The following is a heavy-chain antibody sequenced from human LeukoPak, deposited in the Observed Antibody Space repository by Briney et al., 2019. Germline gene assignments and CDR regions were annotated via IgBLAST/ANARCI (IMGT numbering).Heavy chain of an antibody. CDR2: IYYSGST. J-gene: IGHJ5*02. Sequence: SQTLSLTCTVFGGSISSGGYYWSWIRQHPGKGLEWIGYIYYSGSTYYNPSLKSRVTISVDTSKNQFSLKLSSVTAADTAVYYCARGGDYYDSSGYMGLFDPWGQGTLVTVSS. CDR1: GGSISSGGYY. CDR3: ARGGDYYDSSGYMGLFDP. V-gene: IGHV4-31*03. D-gene: IGHD3-22*01.